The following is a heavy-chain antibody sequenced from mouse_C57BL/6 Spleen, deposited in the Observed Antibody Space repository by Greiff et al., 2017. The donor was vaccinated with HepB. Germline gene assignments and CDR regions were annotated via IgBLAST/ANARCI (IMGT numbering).Heavy chain of an antibody. D-gene: IGHD1-1*01. Sequence: EVKLMESGGGLVQPGGSLSLSCAASGFTFTDYYMSWVRQPPGKALEWLGFIRNKANGYTTEYSASVKGRFTISRDNSQSILYLQMNALRAEDSATYYCARSYYYGSSYQRGAMDYWGQGTSVTVSS. CDR2: IRNKANGYTT. J-gene: IGHJ4*01. CDR1: GFTFTDYY. CDR3: ARSYYYGSSYQRGAMDY. V-gene: IGHV7-3*01.